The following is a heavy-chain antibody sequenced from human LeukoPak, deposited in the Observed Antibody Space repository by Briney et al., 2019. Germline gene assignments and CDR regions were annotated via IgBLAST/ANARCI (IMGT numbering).Heavy chain of an antibody. CDR2: ISSSGSTI. V-gene: IGHV3-48*03. Sequence: PGGSLRLSCAASGFTFSSYEMNWARQAPGKGLEWVSYISSSGSTIYYADSVKGRFTISRDNAKNSLYLQMNSLRAEDTAVYYCARAFTTYCGGDCYSATPPYFDYWGQGTLVTVSS. CDR3: ARAFTTYCGGDCYSATPPYFDY. CDR1: GFTFSSYE. J-gene: IGHJ4*02. D-gene: IGHD2-21*02.